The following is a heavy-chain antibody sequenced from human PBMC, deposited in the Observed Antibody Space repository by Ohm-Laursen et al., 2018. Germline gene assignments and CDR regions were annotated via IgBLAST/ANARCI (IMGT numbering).Heavy chain of an antibody. D-gene: IGHD3-3*01. CDR2: IYYSGTT. V-gene: IGHV4-59*04. CDR3: ARAFWNGYNDAFDV. Sequence: SDTLSLTCTVSGDSISSYYWSWIRQPAGKGLDWIGTIYYSGTTYYNTSLKSRVTISVDTSKNQFSLKLSSVTAADTAVYYCARAFWNGYNDAFDVWDQGTMVTVSS. J-gene: IGHJ3*01. CDR1: GDSISSYY.